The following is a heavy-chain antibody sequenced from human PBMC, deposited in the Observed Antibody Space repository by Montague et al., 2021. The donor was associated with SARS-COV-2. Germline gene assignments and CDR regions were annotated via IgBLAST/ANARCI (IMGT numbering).Heavy chain of an antibody. CDR2: IYDSGSA. J-gene: IGHJ6*02. CDR1: VGSISNYY. Sequence: SETLSLTCTVSVGSISNYYWTWIRQPPGKGLEWIGYIYDSGSANYNPSLKSRSTMSLDTSKNLFSLNLSSMAAADTAVYYCARDGADYSFAYYHEMDVWGQGIAVTVSS. V-gene: IGHV4-59*12. D-gene: IGHD5-12*01. CDR3: ARDGADYSFAYYHEMDV.